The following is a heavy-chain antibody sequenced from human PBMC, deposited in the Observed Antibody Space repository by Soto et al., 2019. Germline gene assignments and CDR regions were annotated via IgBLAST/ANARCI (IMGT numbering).Heavy chain of an antibody. Sequence: SETLSLTCAVSGASISSDNWWSWVRQPPGKGLEWIGEIYHSGVTNYNASLESRVAISVDKSKNQFSLKLSSVTAADTAVYFCARKMTGSPFDYWGQGTLVTVSS. CDR3: ARKMTGSPFDY. D-gene: IGHD1-26*01. CDR2: IYHSGVT. J-gene: IGHJ4*02. CDR1: GASISSDNW. V-gene: IGHV4-4*02.